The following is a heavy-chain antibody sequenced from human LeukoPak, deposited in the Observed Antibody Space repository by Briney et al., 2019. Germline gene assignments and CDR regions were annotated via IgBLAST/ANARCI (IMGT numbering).Heavy chain of an antibody. CDR2: IDNDGRGT. D-gene: IGHD3-16*01. J-gene: IGHJ4*02. V-gene: IGHV3-74*01. Sequence: GGSLRLSCAASGFTFSSYWMHWVRQAPGKGLVWVSRIDNDGRGTSYADSVKGRFTISRDNAKNRLYLQMNSLRAEDSAVYYCASLNYGPDYWGQGTLVTVSS. CDR1: GFTFSSYW. CDR3: ASLNYGPDY.